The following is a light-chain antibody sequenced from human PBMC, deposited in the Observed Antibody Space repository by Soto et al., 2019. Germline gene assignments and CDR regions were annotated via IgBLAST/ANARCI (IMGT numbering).Light chain of an antibody. CDR3: QQRSNWRT. Sequence: EIVLTQSPATLSLFPGEGATLSCRASQNVSSYLAWYQQKSGQAPRLLIYDASNRATGIPARFSGSGSGTDFTLTISSLEPEDFAVYYCQQRSNWRTFGQGTKVDI. CDR1: QNVSSY. J-gene: IGKJ1*01. CDR2: DAS. V-gene: IGKV3-11*01.